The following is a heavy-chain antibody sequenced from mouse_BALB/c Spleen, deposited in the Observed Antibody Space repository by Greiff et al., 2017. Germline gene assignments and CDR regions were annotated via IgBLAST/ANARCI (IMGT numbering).Heavy chain of an antibody. Sequence: QVQLQQPGAELVRPGASVKLSCKASGYTFTSYWINWVKQRPGQGLEWIGNIYPSDSYTNYNQKFKDKATLTVDKSSSTAYMQLSSPTSEDSAVYYCTVFYYGSSYFDYWGQGTTLTVSS. V-gene: IGHV1-69*02. CDR3: TVFYYGSSYFDY. J-gene: IGHJ2*01. CDR2: IYPSDSYT. D-gene: IGHD1-1*01. CDR1: GYTFTSYW.